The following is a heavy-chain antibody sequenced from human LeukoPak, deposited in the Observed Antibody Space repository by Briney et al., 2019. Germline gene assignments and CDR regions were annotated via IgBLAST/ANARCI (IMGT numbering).Heavy chain of an antibody. CDR2: IYAGNSDA. CDR3: AIINHPDGRVY. D-gene: IGHD5-24*01. V-gene: IGHV5-51*01. CDR1: GYPFTTSW. J-gene: IGHJ4*02. Sequence: KAGESLKISCQGFGYPFTTSWIGWVRQLPGKGLEWTAIIYAGNSDAKYSPSFQGQVSISTDRSISTAYLHWSSLKASDTAIYYCAIINHPDGRVYWGQGTLVTVSS.